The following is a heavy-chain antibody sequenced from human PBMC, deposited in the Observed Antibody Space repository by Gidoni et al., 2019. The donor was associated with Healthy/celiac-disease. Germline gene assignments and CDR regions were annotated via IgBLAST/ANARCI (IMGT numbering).Heavy chain of an antibody. V-gene: IGHV2-5*02. D-gene: IGHD5-12*01. CDR3: AHSPPDPDYDYWLSYFHN. Sequence: QITLEESGPTLVKPTQTLTLTCTFSGFSLSSRGVSLGWIRQPPGKALEWLALLYWDRETRYNPYLRPRLTISDVTSGNRVVLTLTDMDPADTATYYCAHSPPDPDYDYWLSYFHNWGQGILVTVSS. CDR2: LYWDRET. J-gene: IGHJ4*02. CDR1: GFSLSSRGVS.